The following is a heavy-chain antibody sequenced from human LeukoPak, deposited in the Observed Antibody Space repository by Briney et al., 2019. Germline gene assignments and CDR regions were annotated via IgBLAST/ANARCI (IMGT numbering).Heavy chain of an antibody. D-gene: IGHD2-21*02. CDR1: GFTFTSYG. V-gene: IGHV1-18*01. Sequence: PGGSLRLSCAASGFTFTSYGISWVRQAPGQGLEWMGWISAYNGNTNYAQKLQGRVTMTTDTSTSTAYMELRSLRSDDTAIYYCARDRVYCSTINCYSGDSGYWGRGTQVTVSS. J-gene: IGHJ4*02. CDR3: ARDRVYCSTINCYSGDSGY. CDR2: ISAYNGNT.